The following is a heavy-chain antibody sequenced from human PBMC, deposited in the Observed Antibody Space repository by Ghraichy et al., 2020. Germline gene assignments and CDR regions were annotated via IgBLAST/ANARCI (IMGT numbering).Heavy chain of an antibody. CDR1: GFTFSSYG. Sequence: GGSLRLSCAASGFTFSSYGMNWVRQAPGKGPEWLSYISSSSSIIHYADSVKGRFTISRDSAKNSLYLQMNSLRDEDTAVYYCARDAVYSGTYYGLFDYWGQGTLVTVSS. D-gene: IGHD1-26*01. CDR3: ARDAVYSGTYYGLFDY. V-gene: IGHV3-48*02. J-gene: IGHJ4*02. CDR2: ISSSSSII.